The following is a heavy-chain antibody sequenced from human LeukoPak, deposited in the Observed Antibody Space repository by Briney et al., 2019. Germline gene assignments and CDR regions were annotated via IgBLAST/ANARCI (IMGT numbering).Heavy chain of an antibody. V-gene: IGHV3-43*01. J-gene: IGHJ4*02. CDR1: GFTFNEYT. CDR2: VSSDGGST. D-gene: IGHD2-15*01. Sequence: GGFLRLSCAASGFTFNEYTMHWVRQAPGRGLEWLGLVSSDGGSTYFAHSVKGRFTISRDNSKDSLDLQMNSLRTEDSALYYCAKELGYCSGGSCYSSGFDSWGQGTLVTVSS. CDR3: AKELGYCSGGSCYSSGFDS.